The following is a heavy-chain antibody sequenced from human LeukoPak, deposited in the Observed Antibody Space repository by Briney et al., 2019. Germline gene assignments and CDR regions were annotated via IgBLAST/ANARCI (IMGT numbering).Heavy chain of an antibody. CDR3: ARGMVTSAGGAFDV. D-gene: IGHD2-21*02. CDR1: GVSINTYY. V-gene: IGHV4-59*01. J-gene: IGHJ3*01. Sequence: PSETLSLTCTVSGVSINTYYWGWIRQPPGKGLEWIGYIYYTGTTNNNPSLKSRITMSVDTSRNQFSLNLKSVTAADTAVYYCARGMVTSAGGAFDVWGQGTMVTVSS. CDR2: IYYTGTT.